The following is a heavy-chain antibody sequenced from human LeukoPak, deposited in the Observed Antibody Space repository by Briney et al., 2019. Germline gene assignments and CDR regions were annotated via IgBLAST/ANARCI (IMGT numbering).Heavy chain of an antibody. D-gene: IGHD6-19*01. CDR2: IYYSGST. Sequence: PSETLSLTCTVSGGSISSSSYYWGWIRQPPGKGLEWIGSIYYSGSTYYNPSLKSRVTISVDTSKNQFSLKLSSVTAADTAVYYCARGELGYSSGFAVYWGQGTLVTVSS. CDR1: GGSISSSSYY. J-gene: IGHJ4*02. V-gene: IGHV4-39*01. CDR3: ARGELGYSSGFAVY.